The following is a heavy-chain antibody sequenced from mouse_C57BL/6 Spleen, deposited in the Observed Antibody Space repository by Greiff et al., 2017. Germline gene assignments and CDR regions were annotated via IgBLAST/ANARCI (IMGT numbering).Heavy chain of an antibody. J-gene: IGHJ2*01. D-gene: IGHD2-4*01. CDR2: IDPNSGGT. V-gene: IGHV1-72*01. CDR3: AREGYDYDDY. Sequence: QVQLQQPGAELVKPGASVKLSCKASGYTFTSYWMHWVKQRPGRGLEWMGRIDPNSGGTKYNEKFKSKATLTVDKPSSTAYMQLSSLTSEDSAVYYCAREGYDYDDYWGQGTTLTVSS. CDR1: GYTFTSYW.